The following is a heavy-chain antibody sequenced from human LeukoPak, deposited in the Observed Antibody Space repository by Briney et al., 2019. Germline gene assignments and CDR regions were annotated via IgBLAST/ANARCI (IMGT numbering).Heavy chain of an antibody. J-gene: IGHJ4*02. CDR3: ARVDYDSSGYFDF. CDR1: GGSISTYY. V-gene: IGHV4-59*01. CDR2: IYYSGST. D-gene: IGHD3-22*01. Sequence: PSETLSLTCTVSGGSISTYYWSWIRQPPGKGLEWIGFIYYSGSTNYNPSLKSRVTISVDTSKNHFSLKLYSVIAADTAVYYCARVDYDSSGYFDFWGQGTWVTFSS.